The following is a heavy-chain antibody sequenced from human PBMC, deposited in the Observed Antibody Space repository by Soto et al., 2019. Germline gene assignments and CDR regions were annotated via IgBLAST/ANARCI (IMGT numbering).Heavy chain of an antibody. V-gene: IGHV4-4*02. D-gene: IGHD6-13*01. J-gene: IGHJ4*02. CDR1: GDSIRSDKW. CDR2: IYHSGST. Sequence: QVQLQESGPGLVKPSGTLSLICAVSGDSIRSDKWWSWVRQPPGKGLEWIGEIYHSGSTKYNPSLKSRVTXXXXXXXNXXXXXXISVXDADXXXXYCARGETQQQRDYWGQGTLVTVSS. CDR3: ARGETQQQRDY.